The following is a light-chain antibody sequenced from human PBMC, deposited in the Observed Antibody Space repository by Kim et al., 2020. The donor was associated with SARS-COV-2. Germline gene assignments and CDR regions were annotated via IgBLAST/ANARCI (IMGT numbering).Light chain of an antibody. V-gene: IGKV1-5*01. CDR2: DVS. J-gene: IGKJ1*01. CDR3: QHYSGHWS. Sequence: GDRVTISCRASQDVGNRLAWYQEKPGIPPKLLMYDVSTLDSGVPSRFSGSGSGSEFTLTINSLQPDDFATYYCQHYSGHWSFVQGTKVYIK. CDR1: QDVGNR.